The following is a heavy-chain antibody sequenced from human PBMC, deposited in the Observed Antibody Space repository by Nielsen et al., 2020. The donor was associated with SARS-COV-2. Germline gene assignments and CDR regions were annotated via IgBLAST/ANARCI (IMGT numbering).Heavy chain of an antibody. CDR2: ISSSSSYI. Sequence: GESLKISCAASGFTFSSYWMNWVRQAPGKGLEWVSSISSSSSYIYYADSVKGRFTISRDNAKNSLYLQMNSLRAEDTAVYYCARGGGDFDYWGQGTLVTVSS. V-gene: IGHV3-21*01. CDR1: GFTFSSYW. CDR3: ARGGGDFDY. D-gene: IGHD2-15*01. J-gene: IGHJ4*02.